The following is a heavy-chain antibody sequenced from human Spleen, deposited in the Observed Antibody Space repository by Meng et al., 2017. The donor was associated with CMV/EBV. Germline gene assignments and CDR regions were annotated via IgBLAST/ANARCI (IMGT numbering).Heavy chain of an antibody. V-gene: IGHV1-8*02. Sequence: ASVKVSCKASGYTFSTYDINWVRQATGQGLEWMGWMNANSGNTGYAQKFQGRVSMTRDTSTSTAYMELSSLRSEDTAVYYCARVRSIAAHDERFDPWGQGTLVTVSS. J-gene: IGHJ5*02. CDR2: MNANSGNT. D-gene: IGHD6-6*01. CDR1: GYTFSTYD. CDR3: ARVRSIAAHDERFDP.